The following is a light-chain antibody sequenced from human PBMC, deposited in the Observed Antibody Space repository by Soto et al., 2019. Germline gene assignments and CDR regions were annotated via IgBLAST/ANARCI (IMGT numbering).Light chain of an antibody. CDR1: QSISSY. Sequence: TQSPASVSASIGKRVTITCRASQSISSYLNWYQQKPGKAPKLLIYAASILQSGVPARFSGSGSGTDFTLTISSLQSEDLAAYYFQQSYSSPHTFGQGTKLDIK. CDR3: QQSYSSPHT. J-gene: IGKJ5*01. V-gene: IGKV1-39*01. CDR2: AAS.